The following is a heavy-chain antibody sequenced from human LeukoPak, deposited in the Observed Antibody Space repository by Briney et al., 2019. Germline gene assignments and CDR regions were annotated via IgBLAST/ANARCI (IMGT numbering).Heavy chain of an antibody. V-gene: IGHV1-8*01. CDR2: MNPNSGNT. CDR1: GYTFTSYD. Sequence: ASVKASCKASGYTFTSYDINWVRQATGQGLEWMGWMNPNSGNTGHAQKFQGRVTMTRNTSISTAYMELSSLRSEDTAVYYCARGGDRRTYYYDSSGYYDWGQGTLVTVSS. D-gene: IGHD3-22*01. J-gene: IGHJ4*02. CDR3: ARGGDRRTYYYDSSGYYD.